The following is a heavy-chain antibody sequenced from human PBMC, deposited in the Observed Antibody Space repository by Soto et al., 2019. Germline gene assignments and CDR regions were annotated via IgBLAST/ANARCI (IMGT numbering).Heavy chain of an antibody. CDR2: ISAYNGNT. D-gene: IGHD1-1*01. CDR1: GYTFTSYG. CDR3: ASDASAVEVTYFDY. J-gene: IGHJ4*02. V-gene: IGHV1-18*01. Sequence: QVQLVQSGAEVKKPGASVKVSCKASGYTFTSYGISWVRQAPGQGLEWMGWISAYNGNTNYAQKLQGRVTMTTDTATSPAYMELRSLRSDDTAVDYCASDASAVEVTYFDYWGQGTLVTVSS.